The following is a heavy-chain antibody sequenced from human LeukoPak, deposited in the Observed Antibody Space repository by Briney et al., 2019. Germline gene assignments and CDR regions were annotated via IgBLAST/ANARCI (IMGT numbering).Heavy chain of an antibody. CDR2: INPNSGDT. CDR1: GYTFTDYY. D-gene: IGHD3-22*01. CDR3: ASDRSYDKGPLDN. Sequence: ASVKVSCKASGYTFTDYYMHWVRQAPGQGLEWMGWINPNSGDTNYAQKFQGWVTMTRDTSISTAYMELSRLTSDDTAVYYCASDRSYDKGPLDNWGREPWSPSPQ. J-gene: IGHJ4*02. V-gene: IGHV1-2*04.